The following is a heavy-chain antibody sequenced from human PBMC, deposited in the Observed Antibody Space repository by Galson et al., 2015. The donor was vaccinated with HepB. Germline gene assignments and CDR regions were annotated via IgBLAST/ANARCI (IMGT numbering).Heavy chain of an antibody. Sequence: SLRLSCAASGFTFSDYDMSWIRQAPGKGLEWVSSISSSSSYTNYADSVRGRFTISRDNAKNSLYLQMNSLRAEDTAVYYCARCQYSSSWYGLRSFALWCRGTLVTVYS. D-gene: IGHD6-13*01. CDR1: GFTFSDYD. V-gene: IGHV3-11*06. CDR2: ISSSSSYT. J-gene: IGHJ2*01. CDR3: ARCQYSSSWYGLRSFAL.